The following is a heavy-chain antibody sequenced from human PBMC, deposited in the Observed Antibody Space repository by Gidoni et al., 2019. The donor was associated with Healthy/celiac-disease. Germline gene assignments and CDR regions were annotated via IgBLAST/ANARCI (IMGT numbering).Heavy chain of an antibody. CDR2: INHSGST. CDR1: GGSFSGYY. J-gene: IGHJ6*02. CDR3: AREGVLRFLEWLSGGMDV. Sequence: QVQLPQWGAGLLKPSETLSLTCAVYGGSFSGYYWSWIRQPPGKGLEWIGEINHSGSTNYNPSLKSRVTISVDTSKNQFSLKLSSVTAADTAVYYCAREGVLRFLEWLSGGMDVWGQGTTVTVSS. D-gene: IGHD3-3*01. V-gene: IGHV4-34*01.